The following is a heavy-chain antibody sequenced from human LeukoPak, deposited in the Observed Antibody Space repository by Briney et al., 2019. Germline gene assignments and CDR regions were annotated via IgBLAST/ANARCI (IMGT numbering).Heavy chain of an antibody. Sequence: GGSLRLSCAASGFTFSSYGMHWVRPAPGKGLEWVAFIRYDGSNKYYADSVKGRFTISRDNSKNTLYLQMNSLRAEDTAVYYCAKDSCSGGSCYSSFFYYYYYMDVWGKGTTVTISS. CDR3: AKDSCSGGSCYSSFFYYYYYMDV. CDR2: IRYDGSNK. D-gene: IGHD2-15*01. J-gene: IGHJ6*03. V-gene: IGHV3-30*02. CDR1: GFTFSSYG.